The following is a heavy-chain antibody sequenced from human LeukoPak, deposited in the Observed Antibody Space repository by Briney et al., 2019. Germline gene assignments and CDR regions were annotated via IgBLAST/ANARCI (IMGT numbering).Heavy chain of an antibody. CDR3: ARDRGWEGMGEY. Sequence: GGSLRFSCAASGFTVSSNYMSWSRQAPGKGLKWVSVIYSGGSTYYADSVKGRFTISRDNSKNTLYLQMNSLRAEDTAVYYCARDRGWEGMGEYWGQGTLVTVSS. V-gene: IGHV3-53*01. CDR2: IYSGGST. D-gene: IGHD3-16*01. J-gene: IGHJ4*02. CDR1: GFTVSSNY.